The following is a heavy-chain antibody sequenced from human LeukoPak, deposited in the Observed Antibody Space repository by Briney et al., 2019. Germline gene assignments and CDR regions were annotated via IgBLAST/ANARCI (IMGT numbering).Heavy chain of an antibody. J-gene: IGHJ4*02. D-gene: IGHD4-17*01. V-gene: IGHV4-39*01. CDR3: ARLGWSTTFDY. CDR2: IYYSGST. Sequence: SETLSHTCTVCGGSISSSSYYWGWIRQPPGKGLEWIGSIYYSGSTYYNPSLKSRVTISVDTSKNQFSLKLSSVTAADTTVYYCARLGWSTTFDYWGQGTLVTVSS. CDR1: GGSISSSSYY.